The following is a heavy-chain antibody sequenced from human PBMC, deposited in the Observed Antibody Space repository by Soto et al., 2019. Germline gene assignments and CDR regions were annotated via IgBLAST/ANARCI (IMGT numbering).Heavy chain of an antibody. Sequence: SETLSLTCTVSGDSMSNTNWWSWVRQPPGKGPEWVGEIYHSGSTNYNPSLNGRVTMSVDKSKNQFSLNLSSVTAADTAVYYCAKRTLRRLRFVETHWGQGTLVTVSS. CDR1: GDSMSNTNW. CDR3: AKRTLRRLRFVETH. CDR2: IYHSGST. D-gene: IGHD3-3*01. V-gene: IGHV4-4*02. J-gene: IGHJ1*01.